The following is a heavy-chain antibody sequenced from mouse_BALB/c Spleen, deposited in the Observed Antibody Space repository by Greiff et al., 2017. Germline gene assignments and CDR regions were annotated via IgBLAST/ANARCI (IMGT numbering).Heavy chain of an antibody. CDR3: ARYDGPFYAMDY. CDR1: GFTFSSFG. V-gene: IGHV5-17*02. J-gene: IGHJ4*01. D-gene: IGHD2-3*01. CDR2: ISSGSSTI. Sequence: EVKLVESGGGLVQPGGSRKLSCAASGFTFSSFGMHWVRQAPEKGLEWVAYISSGSSTIYYADTVKGRFTISRDNPKNTLFLQMTSLRSEDTAMYYCARYDGPFYAMDYWGQGTSVTVSS.